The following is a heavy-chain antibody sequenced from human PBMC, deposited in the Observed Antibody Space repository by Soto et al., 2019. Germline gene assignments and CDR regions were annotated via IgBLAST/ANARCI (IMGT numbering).Heavy chain of an antibody. CDR2: IYYSGST. V-gene: IGHV4-59*01. Sequence: SETLSLTCTVSGGSISSYYWSWVRQPPGKGLEWIGYIYYSGSTNYNPSLKSRVTISVDTSKNQFSLKLSSVTAADTAVYYCARDSGSYFAYWGQGTLVTVS. CDR1: GGSISSYY. CDR3: ARDSGSYFAY. D-gene: IGHD1-26*01. J-gene: IGHJ4*02.